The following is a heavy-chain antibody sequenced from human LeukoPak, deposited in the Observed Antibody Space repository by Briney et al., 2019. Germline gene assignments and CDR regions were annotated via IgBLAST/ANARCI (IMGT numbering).Heavy chain of an antibody. D-gene: IGHD3-3*01. CDR1: GLTFSSYW. CDR2: NNSDGSST. V-gene: IGHV3-74*01. J-gene: IGHJ3*02. CDR3: ARDSPSRLRLDAFDI. Sequence: GGSQTLFCALCGLTFSSYWMHWARHAPGGGRVWLSRNNSDGSSTCYADSVKGRFTISRDNAKNTLYLQMNSLRAEDTAVYYCARDSPSRLRLDAFDIWGQGTMVTVSS.